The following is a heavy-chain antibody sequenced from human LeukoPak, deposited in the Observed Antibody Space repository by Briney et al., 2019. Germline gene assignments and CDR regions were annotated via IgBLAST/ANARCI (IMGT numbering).Heavy chain of an antibody. CDR2: IYYNGNT. CDR3: ARSGPNYYDSSGYSPGFDY. D-gene: IGHD3-22*01. J-gene: IGHJ4*02. Sequence: SETLSLTCTVSGDSISGYYWSWIRQPPGKGLEWIGHIYYNGNTNYNPSLKSRVTISVDTSKNQFSLKLSSVTAADTAVYYCARSGPNYYDSSGYSPGFDYWGQGTLVTVSS. V-gene: IGHV4-59*01. CDR1: GDSISGYY.